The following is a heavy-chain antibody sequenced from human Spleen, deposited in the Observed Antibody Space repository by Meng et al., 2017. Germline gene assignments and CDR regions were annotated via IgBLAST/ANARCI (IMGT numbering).Heavy chain of an antibody. CDR1: DYTFTGYG. J-gene: IGHJ4*02. V-gene: IGHV1-18*01. CDR2: LGAHPGDT. CDR3: ARGTPGRTYCDY. Sequence: HVQLLQSGAELKQHGASLKVSCKASDYTFTGYGVCWVRQAPGQGLEWMAWLGAHPGDTSHAPKFLGRVTVTADTATATAYMELRSLRSDDTAVSYCARGTPGRTYCDYWGLGPLVTVSS. D-gene: IGHD3-10*01.